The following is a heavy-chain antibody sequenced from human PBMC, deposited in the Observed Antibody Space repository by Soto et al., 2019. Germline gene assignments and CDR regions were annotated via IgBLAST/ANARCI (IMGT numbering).Heavy chain of an antibody. D-gene: IGHD3-22*01. V-gene: IGHV3-21*01. CDR1: GFTFSSYS. CDR3: ARDGSYDSSGYYFDY. Sequence: GRSLRLSCAASGFTFSSYSMNWVRQAPGKGLEWVSSISSSGSYIYYADSVKGRFTLSRDNAKNSLYLQMNSLRAEVTAVYYCARDGSYDSSGYYFDYWGQGT. CDR2: ISSSGSYI. J-gene: IGHJ4*02.